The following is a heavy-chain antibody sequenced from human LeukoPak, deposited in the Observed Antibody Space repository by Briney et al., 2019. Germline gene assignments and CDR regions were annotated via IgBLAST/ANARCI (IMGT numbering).Heavy chain of an antibody. V-gene: IGHV4-61*01. D-gene: IGHD5-18*01. CDR3: ARTEESGYSYRYFGYYYYMDV. CDR1: GGSVSSTSYY. CDR2: IYYSGST. J-gene: IGHJ6*03. Sequence: SETLSLTCSVSGGSVSSTSYYWSWIRQPPGKGLEWIGYIYYSGSTHYNPSLKSRVTISVDTSKNQFSLKLSSVTAADTAVYYCARTEESGYSYRYFGYYYYMDVWGKGTTVTVSS.